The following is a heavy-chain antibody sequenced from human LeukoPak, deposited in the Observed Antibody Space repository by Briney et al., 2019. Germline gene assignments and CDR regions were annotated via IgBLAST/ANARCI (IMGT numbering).Heavy chain of an antibody. CDR3: ARVACSSTNCSNYYYYMDV. CDR1: GFTFDDYT. Sequence: GGSLRLSCAASGFTFDDYTMHWVRQAPGKGLEWVSGINWNGGSTGYADSVKGRFTISRDNAKNSLYLQMNSLRAEDTALYHCARVACSSTNCSNYYYYMDVWGKGTTVTVSS. J-gene: IGHJ6*03. CDR2: INWNGGST. D-gene: IGHD2-2*01. V-gene: IGHV3-20*01.